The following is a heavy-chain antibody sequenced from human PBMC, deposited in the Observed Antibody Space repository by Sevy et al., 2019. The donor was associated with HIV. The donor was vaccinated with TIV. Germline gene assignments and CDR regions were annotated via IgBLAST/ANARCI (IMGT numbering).Heavy chain of an antibody. CDR3: AERVAGALAALDI. J-gene: IGHJ3*02. CDR2: ISDGGGTT. CDR1: GFTFRNYV. V-gene: IGHV3-23*01. Sequence: GGSLRLSCAASGFTFRNYVMNWVRQPPGKGLEWVSVISDGGGTTYYADSVKGRFTISRDDSKSTLYQLMNSLRVEDTAVYFSAERVAGALAALDIWGQGTMVTVSS. D-gene: IGHD3-10*01.